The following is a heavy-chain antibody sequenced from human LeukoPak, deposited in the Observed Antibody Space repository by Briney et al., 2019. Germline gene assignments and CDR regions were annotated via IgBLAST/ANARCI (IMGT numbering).Heavy chain of an antibody. D-gene: IGHD1-26*01. CDR3: ARVRSGSNWFDP. CDR2: IIPILGIA. J-gene: IGHJ5*02. Sequence: SVKVSCKASGGTFSSYTISWVRQAPGQGLEWMGRIIPILGIANYAQKFQGRVTITADKPTSTAYMELSSLRSEDTAVYYCARVRSGSNWFDPWGQGTLVTVSS. V-gene: IGHV1-69*02. CDR1: GGTFSSYT.